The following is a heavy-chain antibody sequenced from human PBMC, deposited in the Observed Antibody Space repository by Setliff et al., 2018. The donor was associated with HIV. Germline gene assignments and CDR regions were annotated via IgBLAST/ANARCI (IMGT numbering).Heavy chain of an antibody. V-gene: IGHV4-61*02. J-gene: IGHJ4*02. D-gene: IGHD6-6*01. CDR3: ARHSDIAPRRTYFDY. CDR1: GGSINSGIYY. CDR2: IHVGGNT. Sequence: ASETLSLTCTVSGGSINSGIYYWTWIRQPAGKGLEWLGRIHVGGNTNYNPSLKSRVTMSVDTSKNQFSLKLTSVAAADTAVYYCARHSDIAPRRTYFDYWGQGTLVTVSS.